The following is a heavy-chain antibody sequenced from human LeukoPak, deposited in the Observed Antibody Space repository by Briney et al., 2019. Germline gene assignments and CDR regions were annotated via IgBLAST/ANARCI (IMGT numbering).Heavy chain of an antibody. CDR3: TRDGVNGYHGY. Sequence: GGSLRLSCSASGFTFSSYWMHWVRQDPGKGLVWVSRINTDGSVTNYADSVKGRFTISRDNAKNTLSLQMNSLRAEDTAVYYCTRDGVNGYHGYWGLGTLVTVSS. D-gene: IGHD3-9*01. CDR2: INTDGSVT. CDR1: GFTFSSYW. V-gene: IGHV3-74*01. J-gene: IGHJ4*02.